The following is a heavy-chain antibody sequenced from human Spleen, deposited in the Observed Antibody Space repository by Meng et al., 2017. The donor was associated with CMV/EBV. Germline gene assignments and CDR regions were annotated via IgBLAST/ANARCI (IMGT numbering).Heavy chain of an antibody. CDR3: AGGSIWSGYPLGY. Sequence: GESLKISCAASGFTFSRYWMHWVRQAPGKGLVWVARINGDESSTSYADSVKGRFTISRDNAKNTLYLEMNSLRAEDTAVYYCAGGSIWSGYPLGYWGQGTLVTVSS. CDR2: INGDESST. V-gene: IGHV3-74*01. D-gene: IGHD3-3*01. CDR1: GFTFSRYW. J-gene: IGHJ4*02.